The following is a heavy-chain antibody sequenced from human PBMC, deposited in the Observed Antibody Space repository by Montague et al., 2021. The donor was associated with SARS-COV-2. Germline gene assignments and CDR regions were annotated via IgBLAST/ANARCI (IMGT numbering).Heavy chain of an antibody. D-gene: IGHD1-1*01. CDR3: ARGAPGY. CDR1: GGSFSDYH. Sequence: SETLSLTCAVYGGSFSDYHWTWIRQSPEEGPEWIGQINHGGSTKYNPSLKSRVTISIDTSKKQFSLKLTSVTAADTAVYYCARGAPGYWGQGTLVTVSS. J-gene: IGHJ4*02. CDR2: INHGGST. V-gene: IGHV4-34*01.